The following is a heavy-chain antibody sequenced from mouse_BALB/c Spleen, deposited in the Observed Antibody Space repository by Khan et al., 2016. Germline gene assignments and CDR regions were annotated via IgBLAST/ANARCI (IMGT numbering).Heavy chain of an antibody. CDR1: GFKIKDTF. D-gene: IGHD1-1*01. CDR3: ASRGPLYYYGSTYGY. V-gene: IGHV14-3*02. Sequence: VQLQQSGAELVKPGASVKLSCTASGFKIKDTFMHWVKQRPEQGLEWIGRIDPANGNTRYDPKFQGKATITADTSSITAYLQLSSLTSEDTAFHYCASRGPLYYYGSTYGYGGQGTTLTVSS. CDR2: IDPANGNT. J-gene: IGHJ2*01.